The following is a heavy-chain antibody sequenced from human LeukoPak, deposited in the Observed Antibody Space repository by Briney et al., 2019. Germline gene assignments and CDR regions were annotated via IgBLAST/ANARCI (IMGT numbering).Heavy chain of an antibody. CDR3: ATVVGGVTCDY. V-gene: IGHV1-2*02. D-gene: IGHD2-2*01. J-gene: IGHJ4*02. Sequence: ASVKVSCKASGYSFTGHYMHWVRQAPGQGLEWMGWIKPDSGGTSYAQKFQGRVTMTRDTSISTAYLGLSSLRSDDAAVYYCATVVGGVTCDYWGQGTLVTVSS. CDR1: GYSFTGHY. CDR2: IKPDSGGT.